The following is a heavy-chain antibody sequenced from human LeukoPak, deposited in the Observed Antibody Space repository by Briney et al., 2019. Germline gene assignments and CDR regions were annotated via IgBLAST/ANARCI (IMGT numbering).Heavy chain of an antibody. Sequence: SETLSLTCTVSGGSISSGGYYWSWIRQPPGKGLEWIGYICHSGSTYYNPSLKSRVTISVDTSKNQFSLKLSSVTAADTAVYYCARVGYSSGYSYLDYWGQGTLVTVSS. J-gene: IGHJ4*02. CDR2: ICHSGST. D-gene: IGHD3-22*01. V-gene: IGHV4-30-2*01. CDR3: ARVGYSSGYSYLDY. CDR1: GGSISSGGYY.